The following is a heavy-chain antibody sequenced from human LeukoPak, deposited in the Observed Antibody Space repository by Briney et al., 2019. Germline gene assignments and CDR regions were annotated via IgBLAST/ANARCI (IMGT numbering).Heavy chain of an antibody. CDR2: IKEDGSER. CDR3: ARDRTDYGAFDI. V-gene: IGHV3-7*01. CDR1: AFIFSGHW. D-gene: IGHD4-17*01. Sequence: GGSLRLSCEGSAFIFSGHWMNWVRQTPGKGLEWVASIKEDGSERQYVDSVKGRFTTSRDNAKNSLYLQMNSLRAEDTALYYCARDRTDYGAFDIWGQGTMVTVSS. J-gene: IGHJ3*02.